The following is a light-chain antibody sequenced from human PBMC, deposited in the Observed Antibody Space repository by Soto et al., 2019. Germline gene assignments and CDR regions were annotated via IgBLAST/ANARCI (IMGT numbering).Light chain of an antibody. CDR3: SSKAGNTFYV. J-gene: IGLJ1*01. CDR1: SSDVGAYNY. CDR2: QVT. V-gene: IGLV2-8*01. Sequence: QSALTQPPSASGSPGQSVTISCTGTSSDVGAYNYVSWYQQHPGKAPKLLLYQVTKRPSGVPDRFSASKSGNTASLTVSGLQAEDEADYSCSSKAGNTFYVFGTGTKLTVL.